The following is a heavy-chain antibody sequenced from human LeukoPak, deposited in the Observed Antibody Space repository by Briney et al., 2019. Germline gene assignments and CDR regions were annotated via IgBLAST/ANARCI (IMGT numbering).Heavy chain of an antibody. J-gene: IGHJ4*02. Sequence: SQTLSLTCAISGDSVSSNSAAWNWIRQSPSRGLEWLGRTYFRSKWYNDYAVSVKSRITINPDTSKNQFSLQLNSVTPEDTAVYYCAWGLMVRGVIIVYYFDYWGQGTLVTVSS. D-gene: IGHD3-10*01. CDR3: AWGLMVRGVIIVYYFDY. V-gene: IGHV6-1*01. CDR1: GDSVSSNSAA. CDR2: TYFRSKWYN.